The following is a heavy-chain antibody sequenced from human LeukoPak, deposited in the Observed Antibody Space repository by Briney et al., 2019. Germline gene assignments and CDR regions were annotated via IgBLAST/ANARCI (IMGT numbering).Heavy chain of an antibody. D-gene: IGHD6-19*01. Sequence: GGSLRLSCAASGFTFSSDWMHWVRQTPEEGLVWVSRINADGSRTTYADSVKGRFTISRDNAKNTLYLQMNSLRVEDTAVYYCARDFYSSGWYGADYWGQGTLVTVSS. CDR2: INADGSRT. CDR3: ARDFYSSGWYGADY. V-gene: IGHV3-74*01. CDR1: GFTFSSDW. J-gene: IGHJ4*02.